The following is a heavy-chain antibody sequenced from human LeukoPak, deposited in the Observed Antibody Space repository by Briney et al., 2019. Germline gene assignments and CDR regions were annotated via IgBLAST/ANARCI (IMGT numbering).Heavy chain of an antibody. CDR1: GFTFSSYS. CDR3: ARDRRAYVATMDY. J-gene: IGHJ4*02. V-gene: IGHV3-21*01. Sequence: GGSLRLPCAASGFTFSSYSMNWVRQAPGKGLEWVSSISSSSSYIYYADSVKGRFTISRDNAKNSLYLQMNSLRAEDTAVYYCARDRRAYVATMDYWGQGTLVTVSS. D-gene: IGHD5-24*01. CDR2: ISSSSSYI.